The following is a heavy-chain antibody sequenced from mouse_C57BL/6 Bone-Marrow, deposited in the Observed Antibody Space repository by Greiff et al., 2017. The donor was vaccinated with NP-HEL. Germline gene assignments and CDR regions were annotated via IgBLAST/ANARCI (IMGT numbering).Heavy chain of an antibody. J-gene: IGHJ2*01. CDR3: AREGRYYFDY. V-gene: IGHV5-16*01. D-gene: IGHD1-1*01. CDR2: INYDGSST. CDR1: GFTFSDYY. Sequence: EVMLVESEGGLVQPGSSMKLSCTASGFTFSDYYMAWVRQVPEKGLEWVANINYDGSSTYYLDSLKSRFIISRDNAKNILYLQMSSLKSEDTATYYCAREGRYYFDYWGQGTTLTVSS.